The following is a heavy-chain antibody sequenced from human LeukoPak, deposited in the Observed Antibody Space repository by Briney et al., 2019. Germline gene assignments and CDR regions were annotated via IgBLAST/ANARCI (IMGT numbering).Heavy chain of an antibody. CDR1: GFSFGGYE. J-gene: IGHJ6*02. Sequence: GGSLRLSCAASGFSFGGYEMNWVRQAPGKGLEWVSYISTTGSTVYYADSVEGRFTISRDNAKNLLYLQMNSLRAEDAAVYYCAKDCPHYYESSHGMDAWGQGTTVTVSS. V-gene: IGHV3-48*03. CDR2: ISTTGSTV. D-gene: IGHD3-22*01. CDR3: AKDCPHYYESSHGMDA.